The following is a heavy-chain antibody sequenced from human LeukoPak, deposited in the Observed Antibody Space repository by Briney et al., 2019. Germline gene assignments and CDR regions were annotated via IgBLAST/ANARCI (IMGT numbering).Heavy chain of an antibody. CDR1: GFTFSSYA. CDR2: ICYNGGST. V-gene: IGHV3-64D*06. D-gene: IGHD3-22*01. CDR3: VKDDVYYYDSSGYYPTV. J-gene: IGHJ6*02. Sequence: GGSLRLSCSASGFTFSSYAMHWVRQAPGKGLEYVSAICYNGGSTYYADSVKGRFTISRDNSKNTLYLQMSSLRAEDTAVYYCVKDDVYYYDSSGYYPTVWGQGTTVTVSS.